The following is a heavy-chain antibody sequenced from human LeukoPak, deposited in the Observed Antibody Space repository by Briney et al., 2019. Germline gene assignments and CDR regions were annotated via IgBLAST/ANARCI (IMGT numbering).Heavy chain of an antibody. CDR3: ANLRPSSTITNWFDP. J-gene: IGHJ5*02. CDR1: GFTFSSYS. V-gene: IGHV3-48*01. CDR2: ISSSSSTI. Sequence: GGSLRLSCAASGFTFSSYSMNWVRQAPGKGLEWVSYISSSSSTIYYADSVKGRFTISRDNSMNMLYLQMNSLRAEDTAVYYCANLRPSSTITNWFDPWGQGTLVTVSS. D-gene: IGHD2-2*01.